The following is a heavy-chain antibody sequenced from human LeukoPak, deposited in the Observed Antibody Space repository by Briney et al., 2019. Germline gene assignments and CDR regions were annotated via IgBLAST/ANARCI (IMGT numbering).Heavy chain of an antibody. CDR3: ASSSVAGTPGIDY. CDR1: GYAFTGYY. CDR2: INPNSGGT. Sequence: GASVKVSCKASGYAFTGYYMHWVRQAPGQGLEWMGWINPNSGGTNYAQKFQGRVTMTRDTSISTAYMELSRLRSDDTAVYYCASSSVAGTPGIDYWGQGTLVTVSS. V-gene: IGHV1-2*02. D-gene: IGHD6-19*01. J-gene: IGHJ4*02.